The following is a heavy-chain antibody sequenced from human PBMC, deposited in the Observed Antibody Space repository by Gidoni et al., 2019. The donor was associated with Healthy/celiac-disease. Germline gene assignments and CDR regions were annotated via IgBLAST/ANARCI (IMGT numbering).Heavy chain of an antibody. CDR1: GFTFSSYG. D-gene: IGHD2-15*01. CDR2: IWYDGSNK. CDR3: ARGPLGYCSGGSCYLVAVAGRY. V-gene: IGHV3-33*01. Sequence: QVQLVESGGGVVQPGRSLRLSCAASGFTFSSYGMHWVSQAPGKGLEWVAVIWYDGSNKYYADSVKGRFTISRDNSKNTLYLQMNSLRAEDTAVYYCARGPLGYCSGGSCYLVAVAGRYWGQGTLVTVSS. J-gene: IGHJ4*02.